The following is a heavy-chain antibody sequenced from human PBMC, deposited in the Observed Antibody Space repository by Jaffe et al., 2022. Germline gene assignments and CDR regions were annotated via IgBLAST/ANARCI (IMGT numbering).Heavy chain of an antibody. CDR3: ARDGLAIVDAFDI. V-gene: IGHV4-38-2*02. J-gene: IGHJ3*02. CDR1: GYSISSGYY. Sequence: QVQLQESGPGLVKPSETLSLTCAVSGYSISSGYYWGWIRQPPGKGLEWIGSIYHSGSTYYNPSLKSRVTISVDTSKNQFSLKLSSVTAADTAVYYCARDGLAIVDAFDIWGQGTMVTVSS. D-gene: IGHD3-22*01. CDR2: IYHSGST.